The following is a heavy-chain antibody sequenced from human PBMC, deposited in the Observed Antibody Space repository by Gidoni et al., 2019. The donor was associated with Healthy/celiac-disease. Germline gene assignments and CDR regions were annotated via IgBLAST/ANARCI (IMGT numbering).Heavy chain of an antibody. Sequence: EVQLVESGGGLVQPGGSLRLSCAASGFSFSSYWMSWVRQAPGTGRGWVANIKEDGSAQYYVDSVKGRFTISRDNAKNSLFLQMNSLRAEDTAVYYCGRDKLPGRPHFDYWGQGTLVTVSS. CDR3: GRDKLPGRPHFDY. CDR1: GFSFSSYW. V-gene: IGHV3-7*03. CDR2: IKEDGSAQ. J-gene: IGHJ4*02. D-gene: IGHD6-6*01.